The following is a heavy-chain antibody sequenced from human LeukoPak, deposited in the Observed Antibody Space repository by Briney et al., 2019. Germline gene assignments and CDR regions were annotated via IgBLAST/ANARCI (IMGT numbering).Heavy chain of an antibody. D-gene: IGHD3-10*01. V-gene: IGHV4-59*02. Sequence: SETLSLTCSVPGDSVTSHGWSWVRQPPGKGLEWIGYVYASGANSDNCNPSLKSRITISVDTSRNQFSLRLNSVTAADTAIYYCARDNVGSLDFWGQGILVTVSS. CDR2: VYASGAN. CDR1: GDSVTSHG. J-gene: IGHJ4*02. CDR3: ARDNVGSLDF.